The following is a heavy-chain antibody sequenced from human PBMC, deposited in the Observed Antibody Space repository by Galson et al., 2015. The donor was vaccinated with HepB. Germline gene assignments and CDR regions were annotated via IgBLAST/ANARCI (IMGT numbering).Heavy chain of an antibody. Sequence: SLRLSCAASGFTFSSYAMSWVRQAPGKGLEWVSAISGSGGSTYYADSVKGRFTISRDNSKNTLYLQMNSLRAEDTAVYYCAKVKNKWELNPPFDYWGQGTLVTVSS. CDR2: ISGSGGST. D-gene: IGHD1-26*01. CDR1: GFTFSSYA. V-gene: IGHV3-23*01. J-gene: IGHJ4*02. CDR3: AKVKNKWELNPPFDY.